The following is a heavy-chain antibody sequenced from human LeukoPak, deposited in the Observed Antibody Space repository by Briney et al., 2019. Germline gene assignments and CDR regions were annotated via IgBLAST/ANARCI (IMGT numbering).Heavy chain of an antibody. V-gene: IGHV3-21*01. CDR2: ISSSSSYM. Sequence: GGSLRLSCAASGFTFSSYSMNWVRQAPGKGLEWVSSISSSSSYMYYADSVKGRFTISRDNAKNSLYLQMNSLRAEDTAVYYCARRYCSGGSCYIRHWGQGTLVTVSS. CDR3: ARRYCSGGSCYIRH. J-gene: IGHJ1*01. D-gene: IGHD2-15*01. CDR1: GFTFSSYS.